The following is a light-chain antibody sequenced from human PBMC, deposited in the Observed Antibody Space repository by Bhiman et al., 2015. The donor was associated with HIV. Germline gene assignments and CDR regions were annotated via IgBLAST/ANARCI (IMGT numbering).Light chain of an antibody. CDR3: CSYAGSSPHYV. CDR1: SSDVGGYNY. Sequence: QSALTQPASVSGSPGQSITISCTGTSSDVGGYNYVSWYQHHPGKAPKLMIYEVSKRPSGVSDRFSGSKSDTTASLTISGLQAEDEADYYCCSYAGSSPHYVFGSGTKVTVL. J-gene: IGLJ1*01. V-gene: IGLV2-23*02. CDR2: EVS.